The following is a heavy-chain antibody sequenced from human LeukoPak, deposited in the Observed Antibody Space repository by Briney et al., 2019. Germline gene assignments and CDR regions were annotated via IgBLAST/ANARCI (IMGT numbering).Heavy chain of an antibody. J-gene: IGHJ4*02. Sequence: HPGGSLILSCAASGIIFSNYWMHWVRQAPGKGLVWVSRINRDGSSTSYADSVKGRFTISRDNAKNTLYLQMNSLRAEDTAVYYCARGGGYSYGSFDYWGQGTLVTVSS. V-gene: IGHV3-74*01. CDR1: GIIFSNYW. CDR2: INRDGSST. CDR3: ARGGGYSYGSFDY. D-gene: IGHD5-18*01.